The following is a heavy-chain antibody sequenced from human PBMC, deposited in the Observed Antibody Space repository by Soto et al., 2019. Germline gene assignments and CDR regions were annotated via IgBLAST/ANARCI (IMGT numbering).Heavy chain of an antibody. D-gene: IGHD6-6*01. CDR2: IYYSGST. CDR3: ARGVGYSSSSVQIFDY. V-gene: IGHV4-31*03. CDR1: GGSISSGGYY. Sequence: PSETLSLTCTVSGGSISSGGYYWSWIRQHPGKGLEWIGYIYYSGSTYYNPSLKSRVTISVDTSKNQFSLKLSSVTAADTAVYYCARGVGYSSSSVQIFDYWGQRTLVTVSS. J-gene: IGHJ4*02.